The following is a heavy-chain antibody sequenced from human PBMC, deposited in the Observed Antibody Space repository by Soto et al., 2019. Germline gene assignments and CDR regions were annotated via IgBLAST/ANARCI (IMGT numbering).Heavy chain of an antibody. Sequence: PGGSLRLSCTASGFNTRFYSMSWVRQTPGKGLEWVASLSRSGGATYYADSVRGRFTISRDASKDTLYLQMNNLRAEDTALYYCSRGEMATIMISFDPLGQGTLVTVSS. D-gene: IGHD5-12*01. CDR3: SRGEMATIMISFDP. V-gene: IGHV3-23*01. CDR1: GFNTRFYS. J-gene: IGHJ5*02. CDR2: LSRSGGAT.